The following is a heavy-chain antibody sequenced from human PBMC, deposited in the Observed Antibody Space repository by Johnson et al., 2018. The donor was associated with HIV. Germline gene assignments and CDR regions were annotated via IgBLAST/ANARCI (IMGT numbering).Heavy chain of an antibody. V-gene: IGHV3-48*04. CDR1: GFTFSSFA. J-gene: IGHJ3*02. CDR3: ARDITPHKEGDAFDI. Sequence: VQLVESGGGLVQPGGSLRLSCVASGFTFSSFAMSWVRQAPGKGLEWVSGISGSSGSTIYYADSVKGRFTISRDNAKNSLYLQMNSLRAEDTAVYYCARDITPHKEGDAFDIWCQGTMVTVSS. D-gene: IGHD1-14*01. CDR2: ISGSSGSTI.